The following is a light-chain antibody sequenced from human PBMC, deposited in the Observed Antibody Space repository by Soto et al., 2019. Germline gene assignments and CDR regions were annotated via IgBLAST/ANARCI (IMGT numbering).Light chain of an antibody. V-gene: IGKV3-20*01. Sequence: ESKQAPGALSLSQGDRATLSCRASQSVSTSYLAWYQQKPGQAPRLLIYGASSRATGIPDRFSGSGSGTDFTLTISRLEPEDFAVYFCQHYGNSLWTFGQGTNVDI. CDR1: QSVSTSY. CDR2: GAS. J-gene: IGKJ1*01. CDR3: QHYGNSLWT.